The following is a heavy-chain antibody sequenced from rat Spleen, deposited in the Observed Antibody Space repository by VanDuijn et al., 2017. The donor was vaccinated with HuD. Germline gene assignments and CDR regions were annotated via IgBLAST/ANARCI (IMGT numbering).Heavy chain of an antibody. V-gene: IGHV5-25*01. D-gene: IGHD1-11*01. Sequence: EVQLVESGGGLVQPGRSLKLSCIASGFTFNNYWMGWVRQAPTKGLEWVAYISSGGGGIYYPDSVQGRFTISRHNAKSTLYLQMDSLRSEDTATYYCARRHYGYTDYFDYWGQGVMVPVSS. CDR1: GFTFNNYW. CDR2: ISSGGGGI. CDR3: ARRHYGYTDYFDY. J-gene: IGHJ2*01.